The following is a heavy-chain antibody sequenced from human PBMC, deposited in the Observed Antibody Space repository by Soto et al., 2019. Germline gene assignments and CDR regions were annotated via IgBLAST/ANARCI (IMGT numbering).Heavy chain of an antibody. D-gene: IGHD3-3*01. Sequence: PWGSLRILRAASGFTFGSFSINWVRQAPGKGLEWVSSISSSSSYIYYADSVKGRFTISRDNAKNSLYLQMNSLRAEDTAVYYCARSLFYDFWSGYLGGNWFDPWGQGTLVTVSS. CDR3: ARSLFYDFWSGYLGGNWFDP. CDR2: ISSSSSYI. J-gene: IGHJ5*02. CDR1: GFTFGSFS. V-gene: IGHV3-21*01.